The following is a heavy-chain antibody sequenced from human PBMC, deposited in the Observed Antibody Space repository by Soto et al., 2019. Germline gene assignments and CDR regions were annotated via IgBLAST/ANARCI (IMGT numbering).Heavy chain of an antibody. J-gene: IGHJ4*02. D-gene: IGHD5-12*01. CDR1: GFTFSTYN. CDR3: ARGWLRDAWMH. Sequence: EVQLVESGGGLVKPGGSLKLSCAASGFTFSTYNMNWVRQAPGEGLEWVSSISSSSTYIYYADSVKGRLTIYRDNTKNSLYPQRNRLRAEDTAVYYCARGWLRDAWMHWGQGTVVTVSS. V-gene: IGHV3-21*01. CDR2: ISSSSTYI.